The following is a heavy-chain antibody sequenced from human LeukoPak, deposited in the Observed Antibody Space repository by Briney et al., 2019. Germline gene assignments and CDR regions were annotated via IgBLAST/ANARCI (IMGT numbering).Heavy chain of an antibody. CDR3: ARGGYSYGYMGSRKRPSLSPFDY. J-gene: IGHJ4*02. CDR1: GGSISSSSYY. CDR2: IYYSGST. V-gene: IGHV4-39*01. Sequence: MASETLSLTCTVSGGSISSSSYYWGWIRQPPGKGLEWIGSIYYSGSTYYNPSLKSRVTISVDTSKNQFSLKLSSVTAADTAVYYCARGGYSYGYMGSRKRPSLSPFDYWGQGTLVTVSS. D-gene: IGHD5-18*01.